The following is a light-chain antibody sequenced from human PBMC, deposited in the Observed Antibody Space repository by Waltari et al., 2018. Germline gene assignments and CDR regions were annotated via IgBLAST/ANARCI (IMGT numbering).Light chain of an antibody. J-gene: IGLJ2*01. Sequence: QSVLTQPPSVSGAPGQSVTISCTGSSSNIGAGYDVHWYQQIPGSAPNILIYRDHNRPSGVPGRFSGSKSGTSASLSVTGLHVEDEADYFCQSFDRDLNAVLFGGGTKLTVL. CDR1: SSNIGAGYD. CDR3: QSFDRDLNAVL. V-gene: IGLV1-40*01. CDR2: RDH.